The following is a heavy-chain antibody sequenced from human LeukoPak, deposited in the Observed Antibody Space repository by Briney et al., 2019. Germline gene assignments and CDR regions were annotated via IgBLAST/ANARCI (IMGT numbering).Heavy chain of an antibody. D-gene: IGHD3-10*01. V-gene: IGHV1-2*02. CDR1: GYTFTGYY. Sequence: ASVKVSCKASGYTFTGYYMHWVRQAPGQGLEWMGWINPNSGGTNYAQKFQGRVTKTRDTSISTAYMELSRLRSDDTAVYYCARVISRIDYYYYGMDVWGQGTTVTVSS. CDR3: ARVISRIDYYYYGMDV. J-gene: IGHJ6*02. CDR2: INPNSGGT.